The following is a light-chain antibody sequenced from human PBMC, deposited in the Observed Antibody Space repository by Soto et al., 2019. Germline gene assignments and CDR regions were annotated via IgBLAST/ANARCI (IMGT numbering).Light chain of an antibody. CDR3: QQCGSEPPDN. J-gene: IGKJ2*01. V-gene: IGKV3D-20*01. CDR1: QSIGTKY. CDR2: DTS. Sequence: EIVLTQSPATLSLSPGEIATLSCGASQSIGTKYLACYQQKPGLTLRLLIYDTSPSATGIPDRISGSGSGTDFTLTISSLEPEDFALYYGQQCGSEPPDNFGQATKLVIK.